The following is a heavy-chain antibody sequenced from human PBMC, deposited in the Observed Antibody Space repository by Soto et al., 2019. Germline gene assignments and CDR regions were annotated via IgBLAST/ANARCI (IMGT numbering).Heavy chain of an antibody. CDR1: GDSVSKNSAT. CDR2: TYYRSKWYN. J-gene: IGHJ2*01. Sequence: QEQLQQSGPGLVKPSQTLSLTCAISGDSVSKNSATWNWIRQSPERGLEWLGRTYYRSKWYNDYAVSVKSRITINPDTSKNQFSLQLNSVTPEDTAVYYCARGSLRGGNWYFDLWGHGTLVTVSS. D-gene: IGHD3-16*01. V-gene: IGHV6-1*01. CDR3: ARGSLRGGNWYFDL.